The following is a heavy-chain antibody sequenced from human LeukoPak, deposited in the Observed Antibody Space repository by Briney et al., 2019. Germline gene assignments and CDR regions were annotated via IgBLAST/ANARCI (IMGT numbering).Heavy chain of an antibody. CDR3: ARGNGWYEP. CDR1: GASMTGHF. CDR2: MFYTGDA. V-gene: IGHV4-59*11. D-gene: IGHD2-8*01. J-gene: IGHJ5*02. Sequence: SETLSLTCSVSGASMTGHFWSWIRQPPGKGLEWIVYMFYTGDANYNSSLKSRVTMSVDTSKRRFSLNLTSVTAADTAVYHCARGNGWYEPWGQGTLVTVSS.